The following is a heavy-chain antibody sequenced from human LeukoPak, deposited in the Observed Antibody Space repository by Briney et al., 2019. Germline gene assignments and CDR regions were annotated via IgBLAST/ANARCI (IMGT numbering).Heavy chain of an antibody. CDR3: ARYRAFDI. J-gene: IGHJ3*02. Sequence: PSETLSLTCTVSGGSISGYYWSWIRQPPGEGLEWIGYIHNSGNTNYNPSLKSRVTISVDTSKNQFSLKLTSVTAADTAVYYCARYRAFDIWGRGTLVTVSS. CDR2: IHNSGNT. CDR1: GGSISGYY. V-gene: IGHV4-59*01.